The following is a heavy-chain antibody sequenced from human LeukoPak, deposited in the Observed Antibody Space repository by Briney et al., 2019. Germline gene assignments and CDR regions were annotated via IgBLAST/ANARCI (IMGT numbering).Heavy chain of an antibody. V-gene: IGHV3-49*04. CDR3: TRALIPSFWGSGSYYNDYYYYGMDV. CDR1: GFTFGDYA. J-gene: IGHJ6*02. Sequence: QPGGSLRLSCTASGFTFGDYAMSWVRQAPGKGLEWVGFIRSKAYGGTTEYAASVKGRFTISRDDSKSIAYLQMNSLKTEDTAVYYCTRALIPSFWGSGSYYNDYYYYGMDVWGQGTTVTVSS. CDR2: IRSKAYGGTT. D-gene: IGHD3-10*01.